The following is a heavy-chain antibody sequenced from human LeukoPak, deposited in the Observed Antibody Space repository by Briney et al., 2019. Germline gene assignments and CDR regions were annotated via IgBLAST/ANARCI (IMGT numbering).Heavy chain of an antibody. V-gene: IGHV4-34*01. Sequence: SETLSLTCAVYGGSFSGYYWSWIRQPPGKGLEWIGEINHSGSTNYNPSLKSRVTTSVDTSKNQFSLKLSSVTAADTAVYYCARALRWYVINYWGQGTLVTVSS. J-gene: IGHJ4*02. CDR3: ARALRWYVINY. CDR1: GGSFSGYY. CDR2: INHSGST. D-gene: IGHD4-23*01.